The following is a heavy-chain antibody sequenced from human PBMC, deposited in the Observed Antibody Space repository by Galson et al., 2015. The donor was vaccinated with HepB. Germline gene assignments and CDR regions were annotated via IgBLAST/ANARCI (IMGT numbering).Heavy chain of an antibody. J-gene: IGHJ4*02. CDR3: ARGDYSSGWYVEY. CDR2: MNPNSGDT. Sequence: SVKVSCKASGYTLSDYYMHWVRQAPGQGLEWMGRMNPNSGDTNYAQKFQGRVTMTRDTSISTAYMELSRLRSDDTAVYYCARGDYSSGWYVEYWGQGTLVTVSS. V-gene: IGHV1-2*06. CDR1: GYTLSDYY. D-gene: IGHD6-19*01.